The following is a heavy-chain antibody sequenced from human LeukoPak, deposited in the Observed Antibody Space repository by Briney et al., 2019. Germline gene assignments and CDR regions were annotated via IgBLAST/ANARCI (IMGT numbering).Heavy chain of an antibody. CDR2: INGSGGTT. J-gene: IGHJ6*02. D-gene: IGHD5-18*01. V-gene: IGHV3-23*01. Sequence: GSLRLSREASRFTFSSYVMSWVRQAPGKGLECVSAINGSGGTTYYADSVKGRFTISRDNSKNTLYLQMTSLRVGDTAVYYCAKVSGRIQIWPQPFGDGMDVWGQGTTVTVSS. CDR1: RFTFSSYV. CDR3: AKVSGRIQIWPQPFGDGMDV.